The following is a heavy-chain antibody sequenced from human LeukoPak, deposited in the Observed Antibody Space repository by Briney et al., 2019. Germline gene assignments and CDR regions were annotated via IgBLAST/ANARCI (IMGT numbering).Heavy chain of an antibody. CDR1: GFTFSSYG. D-gene: IGHD6-13*01. Sequence: GGSLRLSCAAPGFTFSSYGMHWVRQAPGKGLEWVAVISYDGRNKYYADSVKGRFTVSRDNSKNTLYLQMNSLRAEDTAVYYCASHWAQQVVSDYWGQGTLVTVSS. CDR3: ASHWAQQVVSDY. J-gene: IGHJ4*02. V-gene: IGHV3-30*03. CDR2: ISYDGRNK.